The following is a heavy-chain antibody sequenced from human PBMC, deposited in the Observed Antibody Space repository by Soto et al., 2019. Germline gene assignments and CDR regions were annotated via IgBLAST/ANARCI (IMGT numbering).Heavy chain of an antibody. V-gene: IGHV4-34*01. CDR1: GGSFSDYY. CDR3: AREWWSGSLIGGSL. J-gene: IGHJ4*02. Sequence: QVQLQQWGAGLLKPSETLSLTCPVNGGSFSDYYWTWIRQPPGKGLEWIGEVNHGGSTHYNPSLMIRFSISVDTSKTQFSLTLTFVTAAHTALYYCAREWWSGSLIGGSLGGEGTLVTVSS. D-gene: IGHD3-3*01. CDR2: VNHGGST.